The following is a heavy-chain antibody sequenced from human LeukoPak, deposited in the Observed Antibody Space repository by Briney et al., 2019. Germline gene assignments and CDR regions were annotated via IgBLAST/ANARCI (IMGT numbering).Heavy chain of an antibody. CDR3: ARDSPPGDEQVFGY. CDR1: GYSISSTYY. J-gene: IGHJ4*02. CDR2: IYHSGNT. V-gene: IGHV4-38-2*02. D-gene: IGHD3-10*01. Sequence: PSETLSLTCTVSGYSISSTYYWGWIRQPPGKGLEWIGSIYHSGNTYYNPSLKSRGTISVDTSKNQFSLNLNSVTAADTALYYCARDSPPGDEQVFGYWGQGILVTVSS.